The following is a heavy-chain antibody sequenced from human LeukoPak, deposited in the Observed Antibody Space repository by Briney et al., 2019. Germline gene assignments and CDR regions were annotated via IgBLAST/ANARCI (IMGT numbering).Heavy chain of an antibody. Sequence: GASVKVSCKASGYTFTGYYMHWVRQAPGQGLEWMGWINPNSGGTNYAQKFQGRVTMTRDTSISTAYMELSRLRSDDTAVYYCARAPALPRWCSSTSCKDGSEKYYYYYMDVWGKGTTVTVSS. V-gene: IGHV1-2*02. CDR2: INPNSGGT. CDR1: GYTFTGYY. CDR3: ARAPALPRWCSSTSCKDGSEKYYYYYMDV. J-gene: IGHJ6*03. D-gene: IGHD2-2*01.